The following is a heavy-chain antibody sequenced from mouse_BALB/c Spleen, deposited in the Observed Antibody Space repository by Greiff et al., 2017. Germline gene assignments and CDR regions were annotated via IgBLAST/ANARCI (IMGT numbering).Heavy chain of an antibody. D-gene: IGHD2-1*01. Sequence: VKLQESGAELMKPGASVKISCKATGYTFSSYWIEWVKQRPGHGLEWIGEILPGSGSTNYNEKFKGKATFTADTSSNTAYMQLSSLTSEDSAVYYCAQIYYGNYYAMDYWGQGTSVTVSS. J-gene: IGHJ4*01. CDR3: AQIYYGNYYAMDY. CDR1: GYTFSSYW. V-gene: IGHV1-9*01. CDR2: ILPGSGST.